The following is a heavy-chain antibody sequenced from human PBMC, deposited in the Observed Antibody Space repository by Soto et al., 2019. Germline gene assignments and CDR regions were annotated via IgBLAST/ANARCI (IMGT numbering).Heavy chain of an antibody. CDR1: GFTFSNAW. J-gene: IGHJ5*02. V-gene: IGHV3-15*01. D-gene: IGHD6-19*01. CDR2: IKSKTDGGTT. CDR3: TTASSGFWFDP. Sequence: PGGSLRLSCAASGFTFSNAWMSWVRQASGKGLEWVGRIKSKTDGGTTDYAAPVKGRFTIPRDDSKNTLYLQMNSLKTEDTAVYYCTTASSGFWFDPWGQGTLVTVSS.